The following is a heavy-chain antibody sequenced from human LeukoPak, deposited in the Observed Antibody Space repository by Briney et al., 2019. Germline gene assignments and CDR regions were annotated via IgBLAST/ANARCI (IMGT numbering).Heavy chain of an antibody. CDR3: VKGRCSGSSCYGGDY. Sequence: GGSLRLSCSASGFTFSSYAMNWVRQAPGKGLEYVSATTSNGGSTYYADSVKGRFTISRDNSKNTLYLQMSSLRAEDTAVYYCVKGRCSGSSCYGGDYWGQGTLVTVSS. J-gene: IGHJ4*02. V-gene: IGHV3-64D*06. CDR1: GFTFSSYA. CDR2: TTSNGGST. D-gene: IGHD2-2*01.